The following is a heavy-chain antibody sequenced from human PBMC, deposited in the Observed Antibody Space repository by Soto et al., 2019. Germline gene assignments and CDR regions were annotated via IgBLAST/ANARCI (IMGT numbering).Heavy chain of an antibody. J-gene: IGHJ6*02. Sequence: VASVKVSCKASGYTFTSYGISWVRQAPGQGLEWMGWISAYNGNTNYAQKLQGRVTMTTDTSTSTAYMELRSLRSDDTAVYYCARGYYDSSGPASFYYYYYGMDVWGQGTTVTVSS. CDR1: GYTFTSYG. V-gene: IGHV1-18*01. CDR2: ISAYNGNT. CDR3: ARGYYDSSGPASFYYYYYGMDV. D-gene: IGHD3-22*01.